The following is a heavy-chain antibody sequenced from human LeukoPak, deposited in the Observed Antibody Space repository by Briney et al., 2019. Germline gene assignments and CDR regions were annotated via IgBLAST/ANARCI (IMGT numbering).Heavy chain of an antibody. CDR2: IYHSGST. Sequence: SETLSLTCTVSGGSISSGGYYWSWIRQPPGKGLEWIGYIYHSGSTYYNPSLKSRVTISVDRSKNQFSLKLSSVTAADTAVYYCARGSYCSSTSCYSASWYFDLWGRGTLVTVSS. J-gene: IGHJ2*01. CDR1: GGSISSGGYY. V-gene: IGHV4-30-2*01. D-gene: IGHD2-2*01. CDR3: ARGSYCSSTSCYSASWYFDL.